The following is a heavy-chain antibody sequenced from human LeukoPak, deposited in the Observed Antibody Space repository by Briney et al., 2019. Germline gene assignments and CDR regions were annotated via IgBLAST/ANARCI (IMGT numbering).Heavy chain of an antibody. CDR3: ARSLIPGQWYFDL. CDR2: ISTGGSYK. V-gene: IGHV3-30*04. D-gene: IGHD3-16*01. CDR1: GFTFSSFP. J-gene: IGHJ2*01. Sequence: GGSLRLSCAVSGFTFSSFPFHWVRQAPGKGLEWVAAISTGGSYKYHGDSVKGRFTISRDNPMNTLYLQMNGLRPDDTAVYYCARSLIPGQWYFDLWGRGTLVTVSS.